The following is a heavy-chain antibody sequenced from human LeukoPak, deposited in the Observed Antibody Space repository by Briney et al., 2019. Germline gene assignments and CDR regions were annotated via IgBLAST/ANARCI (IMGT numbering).Heavy chain of an antibody. CDR1: GYTFTGYY. CDR3: ASGSTRSNPIDAFDI. D-gene: IGHD1-14*01. CDR2: IIPIFGTA. V-gene: IGHV1-69*05. J-gene: IGHJ3*02. Sequence: SVKASCKASGYTFTGYYMHWVRQAPGQGLEWMGRIIPIFGTANYAQKFQGRVTITTDESTSTAYMELSSLRSEDTAVYYCASGSTRSNPIDAFDIWGQGTMVTVSS.